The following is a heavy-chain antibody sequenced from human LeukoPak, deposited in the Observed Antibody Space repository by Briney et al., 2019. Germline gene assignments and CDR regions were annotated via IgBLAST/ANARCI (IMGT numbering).Heavy chain of an antibody. J-gene: IGHJ4*02. Sequence: GGSLRLSCAASGFTLSSYAMSWVRQAPGKGLQWVSGISSSGGSTYYVDSVKGRFTISTDNSKNTLYLQMNSLRAEDTAVYYCAGLPAYYYDTSGFYFDYWGQGTLVTVSS. CDR3: AGLPAYYYDTSGFYFDY. V-gene: IGHV3-23*01. CDR2: ISSSGGST. D-gene: IGHD3-22*01. CDR1: GFTLSSYA.